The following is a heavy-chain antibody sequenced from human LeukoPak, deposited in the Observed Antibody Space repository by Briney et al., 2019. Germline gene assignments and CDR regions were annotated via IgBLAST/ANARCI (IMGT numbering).Heavy chain of an antibody. V-gene: IGHV3-30-3*01. CDR1: GFTFSSYA. Sequence: GGSLRLSCAASGFTFSSYAMHWVRQAPGKGLEWVAIISYDETNKYYADSVKGRFTISRDNSKNTLYLQMNSLRAEDTAVYYCARVEAAAGYYYYYYMDVWGKGTTVTVSS. J-gene: IGHJ6*03. D-gene: IGHD6-13*01. CDR2: ISYDETNK. CDR3: ARVEAAAGYYYYYYMDV.